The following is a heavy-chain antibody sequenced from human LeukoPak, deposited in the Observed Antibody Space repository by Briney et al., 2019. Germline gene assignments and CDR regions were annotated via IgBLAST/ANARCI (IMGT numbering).Heavy chain of an antibody. CDR1: GGSISSYY. V-gene: IGHV4-4*07. J-gene: IGHJ5*02. Sequence: SETPSLTCTVSGGSISSYYWSWIRQPAGKGLEWIGRIYTSGSTNYNPSLKSRVTMSVDTSKNQFSLKLSSVTAADTAVYYCASGGSDYVWGSYRSNWFDPWGQGTLVTVSS. D-gene: IGHD3-16*02. CDR3: ASGGSDYVWGSYRSNWFDP. CDR2: IYTSGST.